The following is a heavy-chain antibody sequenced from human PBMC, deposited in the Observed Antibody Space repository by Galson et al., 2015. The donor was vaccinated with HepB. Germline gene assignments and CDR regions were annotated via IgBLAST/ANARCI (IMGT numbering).Heavy chain of an antibody. CDR3: ARDWELSRGMDV. D-gene: IGHD4-23*01. CDR2: ISGSSYYI. J-gene: IGHJ6*02. Sequence: SLRLSCAASGFPFSSYSMNWVRQAPGKGLEWVASISGSSYYIYYADSLKGRFTISRDNAKNSLFLQLNSLRAEDTAVYYCARDWELSRGMDVWGQGTTVTVSS. V-gene: IGHV3-21*01. CDR1: GFPFSSYS.